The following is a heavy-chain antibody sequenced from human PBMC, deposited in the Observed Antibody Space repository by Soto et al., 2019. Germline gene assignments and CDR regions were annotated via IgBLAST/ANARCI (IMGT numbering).Heavy chain of an antibody. CDR1: GGSISSGGYS. CDR3: ARRPGYSYGYFDY. J-gene: IGHJ4*02. Sequence: SETLSLTCAVSGGSISSGGYSWSWIRQPPGKGLEWIGYIYYSGSTNYNPSLKSRVTISVDTSKNQFSLKLSSVTAADTAVYYCARRPGYSYGYFDYWGQGTLVTVSS. CDR2: IYYSGST. V-gene: IGHV4-61*08. D-gene: IGHD5-18*01.